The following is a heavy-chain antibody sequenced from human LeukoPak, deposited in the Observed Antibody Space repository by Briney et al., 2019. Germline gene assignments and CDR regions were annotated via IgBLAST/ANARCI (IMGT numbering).Heavy chain of an antibody. D-gene: IGHD1-26*01. J-gene: IGHJ4*02. V-gene: IGHV3-23*01. CDR1: GFIFSSHG. CDR3: ARGSLVGATDY. Sequence: GGSLRLSCAASGFIFSSHGMNWVRQAPGKGLEWVSGISPSGDITYYADSVKGRFTISRDNAKNTVFLQMSSLRAEDTAVYYCARGSLVGATDYWGQGTLVTVSS. CDR2: ISPSGDIT.